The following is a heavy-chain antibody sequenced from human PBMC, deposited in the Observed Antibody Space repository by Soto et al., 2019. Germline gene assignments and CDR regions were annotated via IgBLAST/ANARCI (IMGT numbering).Heavy chain of an antibody. V-gene: IGHV3-66*01. CDR3: ARGRGSTGYLGREHYFDY. CDR2: IDIGGNT. Sequence: EVQMVESGGGVVQPGGSLRLSCAASGFSVTNNYMNWVRQAPGKGLEWVSIIDIGGNTYYADSVKDRFTISRDDSKNTXNLQMDSLSPEDTAVYFCARGRGSTGYLGREHYFDYWGQGTLVTVSP. CDR1: GFSVTNNY. J-gene: IGHJ4*02. D-gene: IGHD3-16*01.